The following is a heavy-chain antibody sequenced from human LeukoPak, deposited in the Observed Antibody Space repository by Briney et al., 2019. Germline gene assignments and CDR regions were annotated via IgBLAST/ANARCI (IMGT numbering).Heavy chain of an antibody. Sequence: SETLSLTCTVSGFSLSSGYYWGWIRQPPGKGLEWIGSIYYSGTTYYNPSLKSRVTISVDTSKNQFSLKLSSVTAADTAVYYCARHIIFYGSVGFDYWGQGTLVTVSS. J-gene: IGHJ4*02. CDR2: IYYSGTT. CDR1: GFSLSSGYY. V-gene: IGHV4-38-2*02. D-gene: IGHD3-10*01. CDR3: ARHIIFYGSVGFDY.